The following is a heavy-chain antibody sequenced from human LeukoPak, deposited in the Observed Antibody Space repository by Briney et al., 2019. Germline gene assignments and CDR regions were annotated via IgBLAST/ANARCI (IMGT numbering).Heavy chain of an antibody. J-gene: IGHJ4*02. D-gene: IGHD3-22*01. CDR3: ARGPELLLRGLDY. V-gene: IGHV4-4*02. Sequence: SGTLSLTCAVSGGSISSSNWWTWVRQPPGKGLEWIGEIYHSGSTNYNPSLNSRVTISVDKSKNQFSLRLSSVTAADTAVYYCARGPELLLRGLDYWGQGTLVTVSS. CDR1: GGSISSSNW. CDR2: IYHSGST.